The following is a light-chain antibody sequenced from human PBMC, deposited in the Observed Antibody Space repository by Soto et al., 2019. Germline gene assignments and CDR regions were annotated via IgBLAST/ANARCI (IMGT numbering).Light chain of an antibody. CDR1: QTIDNNL. CDR2: GAS. V-gene: IGKV3-20*01. Sequence: IVLTQSPGTLSLSPGERATLSCRASQTIDNNLLAWYQHKPGQAPRLLFYGASTRATGIPDRFRASGSGTVFTLTISRLEPDDFAVYYCQQYVWSPPFSFGPGTKVDIK. J-gene: IGKJ3*01. CDR3: QQYVWSPPFS.